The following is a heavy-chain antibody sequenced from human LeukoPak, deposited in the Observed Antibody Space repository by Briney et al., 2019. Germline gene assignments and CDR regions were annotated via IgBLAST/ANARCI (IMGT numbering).Heavy chain of an antibody. J-gene: IGHJ4*02. Sequence: PGGSLRLSCAASGFTVSSNYMSWVRQAPGKGLEWVSVIYSGGSTYYADSVKGRFTISRHNSKNTLYLQMNSLRAEDTTVYYCARVRSSSWRYFDYWGQGTLVTVSS. CDR3: ARVRSSSWRYFDY. D-gene: IGHD6-13*01. CDR2: IYSGGST. CDR1: GFTVSSNY. V-gene: IGHV3-53*04.